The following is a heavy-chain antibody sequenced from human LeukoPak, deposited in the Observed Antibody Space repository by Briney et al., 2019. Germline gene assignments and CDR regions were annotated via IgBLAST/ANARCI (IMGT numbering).Heavy chain of an antibody. Sequence: GETLSLTCAGSGFSNRTNYMTWVRQAPGTGMDPVSIIFAGVGTYYADSARCRFTISRDNSKSTLYLQMNSLEAEDAAVYYCARGDRGTGQHFDYWGQGTLVTVS. CDR3: ARGDRGTGQHFDY. V-gene: IGHV3-53*01. CDR1: GFSNRTNY. D-gene: IGHD1-1*01. J-gene: IGHJ4*02. CDR2: IFAGVGT.